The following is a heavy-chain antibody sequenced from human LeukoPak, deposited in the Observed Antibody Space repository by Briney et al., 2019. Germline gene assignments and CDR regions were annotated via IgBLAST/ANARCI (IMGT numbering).Heavy chain of an antibody. CDR1: GYTFTSYW. V-gene: IGHV5-51*01. Sequence: LGESLKISGQGSGYTFTSYWIAWVRRLPGKGREWMGIISTGDSYTTYSPSFQGQVTISADKSISTAYLQWRSLKASDTAMYYCARRSGSDALDIWGQGTMVTVSS. CDR2: ISTGDSYT. CDR3: ARRSGSDALDI. D-gene: IGHD3-10*01. J-gene: IGHJ3*02.